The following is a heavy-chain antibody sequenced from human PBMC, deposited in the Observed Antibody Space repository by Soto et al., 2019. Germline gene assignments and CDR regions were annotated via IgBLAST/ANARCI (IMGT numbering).Heavy chain of an antibody. Sequence: SETLSLTCAVYGGSSSGYYWSWIRQPPGKGLEWIGEINHSGSTNYNPSLKSRVTISVDTSKNQFSLKLSSVTAADTAVYYCARRVYSGYDKRFDYWGQGTLVTAPQ. CDR3: ARRVYSGYDKRFDY. CDR2: INHSGST. J-gene: IGHJ4*02. V-gene: IGHV4-34*01. D-gene: IGHD5-12*01. CDR1: GGSSSGYY.